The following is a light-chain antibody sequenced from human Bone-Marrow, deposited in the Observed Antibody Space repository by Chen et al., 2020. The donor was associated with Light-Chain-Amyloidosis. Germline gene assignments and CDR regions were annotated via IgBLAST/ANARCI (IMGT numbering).Light chain of an antibody. Sequence: VVMTQSPPSLLVTLGQPASISCRSSQSLVYTDKNTYLSWFHQSLGQSPRRLIYNISTRYSGVPDRVTGSGSGLDFTLQVSSVEAENVGTYYCMQGTHWPYIFGQGTKLEI. CDR2: NIS. CDR1: QSLVYTDKNTY. CDR3: MQGTHWPYI. J-gene: IGKJ2*01. V-gene: IGKV2-30*01.